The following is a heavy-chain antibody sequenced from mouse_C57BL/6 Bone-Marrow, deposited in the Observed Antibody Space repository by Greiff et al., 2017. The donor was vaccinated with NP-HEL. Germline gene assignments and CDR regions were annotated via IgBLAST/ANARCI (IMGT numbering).Heavy chain of an antibody. CDR2: IFPGSGST. CDR1: GYTFTDYY. D-gene: IGHD1-1*01. Sequence: QVQLQQSGPELVKPGASVKISCKASGYTFTDYYINWVKQRPGQGLEWIGWIFPGSGSTYYNEKFKGKATLTVDKSSSTAYMLLSSLTSEDSAVYFCARWRDYYGSSSDWYFDVWGTGTTVTVSS. J-gene: IGHJ1*03. CDR3: ARWRDYYGSSSDWYFDV. V-gene: IGHV1-75*01.